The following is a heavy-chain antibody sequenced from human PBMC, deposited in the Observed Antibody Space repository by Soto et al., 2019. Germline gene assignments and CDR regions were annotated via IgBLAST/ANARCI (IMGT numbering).Heavy chain of an antibody. V-gene: IGHV1-8*01. J-gene: IGHJ5*02. D-gene: IGHD6-13*01. CDR1: GYTITSYD. CDR3: ARERAAAGANRFDP. CDR2: MNPNSGNT. Sequence: QVQLVQSGVEVKKPGASVKVSCKASGYTITSYDINWVRQATGQGLEWMGWMNPNSGNTGYAQKFQGRVTMTRNTSVSTADMEMSSLRSEDTAVYYCARERAAAGANRFDPWGQGTLVIVSS.